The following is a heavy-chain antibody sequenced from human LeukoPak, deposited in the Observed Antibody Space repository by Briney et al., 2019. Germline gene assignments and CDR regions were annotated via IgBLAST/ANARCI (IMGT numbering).Heavy chain of an antibody. J-gene: IGHJ6*02. V-gene: IGHV4-34*01. CDR1: GGSFSGYY. CDR3: ARGPPPYIQLWSAYYYYGMDV. Sequence: SETLSLTCAVYGGSFSGYYWSWIRQPPGKGLEWIGEINHSGSTNYNPSLTSRVTISVDTSKNQFSLKLSSVTAADTAVYYCARGPPPYIQLWSAYYYYGMDVWGQGTTVTVSS. CDR2: INHSGST. D-gene: IGHD5-18*01.